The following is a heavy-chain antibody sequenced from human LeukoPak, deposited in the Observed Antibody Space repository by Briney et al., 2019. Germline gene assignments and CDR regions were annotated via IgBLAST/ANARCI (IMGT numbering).Heavy chain of an antibody. CDR3: AKDPDVVVPPAPRRAFDI. V-gene: IGHV3-23*01. CDR1: GFTFSSYA. J-gene: IGHJ3*02. D-gene: IGHD2-2*01. Sequence: GGSLRLSCAASGFTFSSYAMSWVRQAPGKGLEWVSAISGSGGSTYYADSVKGRFTISRDNSKNTLYLQMNSLRAEDTAVYYCAKDPDVVVPPAPRRAFDIWGQGTMVTVSS. CDR2: ISGSGGST.